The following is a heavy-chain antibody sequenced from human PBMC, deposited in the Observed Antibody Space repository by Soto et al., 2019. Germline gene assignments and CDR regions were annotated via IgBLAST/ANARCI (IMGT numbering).Heavy chain of an antibody. CDR3: ARDRAAAGNYYYYYGMDV. J-gene: IGHJ6*02. D-gene: IGHD6-13*01. Sequence: GGSLRLSCAASGFTFSSYAMHWVRQAPGKGLEWVAVISYDGSNKYYADSVKGRFTISRDNSKNTLYLQMNSLRAEDTAVYYCARDRAAAGNYYYYYGMDVWGQGTTVTVSS. CDR1: GFTFSSYA. CDR2: ISYDGSNK. V-gene: IGHV3-30-3*01.